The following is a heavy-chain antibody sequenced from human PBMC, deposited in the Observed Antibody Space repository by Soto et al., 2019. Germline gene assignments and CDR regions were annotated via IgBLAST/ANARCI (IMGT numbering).Heavy chain of an antibody. CDR3: AREIAARL. D-gene: IGHD6-6*01. Sequence: EVQLVESGGGLVKPGGSLRVSCAASGFTFSNAWMFWVRQAPGKGPEWVGRIKSKTDGGTTDYNTLMKDRFTISRDNAKNALYLQMNSLRVEDTAVYYCAREIAARLWGKGTTVTVSS. CDR1: GFTFSNAW. CDR2: IKSKTDGGTT. V-gene: IGHV3-15*07. J-gene: IGHJ6*04.